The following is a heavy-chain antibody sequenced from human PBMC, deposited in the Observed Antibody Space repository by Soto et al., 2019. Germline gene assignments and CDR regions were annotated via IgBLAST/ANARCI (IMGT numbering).Heavy chain of an antibody. V-gene: IGHV4-34*01. CDR2: INHSGDT. Sequence: QVQLQQWGAGLLKPSETLSLTCAVYGGSFSGYYWSWLRQTPEKGLEWIGEINHSGDTKYNPTLESRVTISVDTSKNQFSLKVYSVSAADTAVYYCARTGGMDVWGQGATVTVSS. CDR1: GGSFSGYY. CDR3: ARTGGMDV. J-gene: IGHJ6*02.